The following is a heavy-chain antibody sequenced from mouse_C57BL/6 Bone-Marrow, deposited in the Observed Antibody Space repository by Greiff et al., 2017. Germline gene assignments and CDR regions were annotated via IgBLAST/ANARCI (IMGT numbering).Heavy chain of an antibody. J-gene: IGHJ1*03. CDR1: GFSLTSYG. V-gene: IGHV2-2*01. CDR3: ARNDDYYGSSYGWYFDV. D-gene: IGHD1-1*01. CDR2: IWSGGST. Sequence: VKLMESGPGLVQPSQSLSITCTVSGFSLTSYGVHWVRQSPGKGLEWLGVIWSGGSTDYNAAFISRLSISKDNSKSQVFFKMNSLQADDTAIYYCARNDDYYGSSYGWYFDVWGTGTTVTVSS.